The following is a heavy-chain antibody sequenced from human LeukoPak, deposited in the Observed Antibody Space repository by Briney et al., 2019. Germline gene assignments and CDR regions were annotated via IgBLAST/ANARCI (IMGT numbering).Heavy chain of an antibody. J-gene: IGHJ4*02. V-gene: IGHV7-4-1*01. Sequence: ASVKVSCKASGYSFNSDGMNWVRQAPGQGLEWMGWIDTNTGNPTYAQGFRGRFVFSFDTSVSTAYLQIYSLEPEDTAVYFCARGRSSPGIDYWGLGTQVTVSS. CDR2: IDTNTGNP. D-gene: IGHD1-26*01. CDR1: GYSFNSDG. CDR3: ARGRSSPGIDY.